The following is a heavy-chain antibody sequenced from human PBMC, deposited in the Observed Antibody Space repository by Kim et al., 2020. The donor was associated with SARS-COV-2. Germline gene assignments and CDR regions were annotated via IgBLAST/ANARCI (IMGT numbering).Heavy chain of an antibody. V-gene: IGHV3-23*01. D-gene: IGHD6-13*01. Sequence: YADSVKGRFTISRDNSKNTLYLQMNSLRAEDTAVYYCAKGRASSNGYNFDYWGQGTLVTVSS. CDR3: AKGRASSNGYNFDY. J-gene: IGHJ4*02.